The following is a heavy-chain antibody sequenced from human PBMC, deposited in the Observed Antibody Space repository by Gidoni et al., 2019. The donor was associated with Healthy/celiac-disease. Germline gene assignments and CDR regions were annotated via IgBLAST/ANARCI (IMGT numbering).Heavy chain of an antibody. V-gene: IGHV3-49*04. J-gene: IGHJ3*02. CDR1: GFTFGDYA. CDR2: IRSKAYGGTT. D-gene: IGHD5-12*01. CDR3: TRDRDGYNYGGDAFDI. Sequence: VESGGGLVQPGRSLRLCCTASGFTFGDYAMSWVRQAPGTGREWVVFIRSKAYGGTTEYAASVKGRVTISRDDSKSIAYLQMNSLKTEDTAVYYCTRDRDGYNYGGDAFDIWGQGTMVTVSS.